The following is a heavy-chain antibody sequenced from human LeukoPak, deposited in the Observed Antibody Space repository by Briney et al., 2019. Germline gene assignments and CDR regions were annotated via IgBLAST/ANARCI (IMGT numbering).Heavy chain of an antibody. V-gene: IGHV3-23*01. CDR1: GFTFSSNA. CDR3: AIMHPYYDGRGYSVQ. J-gene: IGHJ4*02. D-gene: IGHD3-22*01. Sequence: PGGSLRLSCAASGFTFSSNAMSCVRRLPRKWLGWVSAITTSGGSASYTDSVKGRLTTCTDHSGNALFRGMACVLAEDPAFYYCAIMHPYYDGRGYSVQWGQGTLVTVSS. CDR2: ITTSGGSA.